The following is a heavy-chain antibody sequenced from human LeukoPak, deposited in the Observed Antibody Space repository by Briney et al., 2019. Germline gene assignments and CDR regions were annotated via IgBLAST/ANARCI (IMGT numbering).Heavy chain of an antibody. D-gene: IGHD6-13*01. Sequence: GGSLILSCAASGFTLSSYAMSWVRQAPGKGLESVSAISGSGGSTYYADSVKGRFTISRDNSKNTLYLQMNSLRAEDTAVYYCAKDGGSSSWGDYYYYYYGMDVWGQGTTVTVSS. J-gene: IGHJ6*02. CDR2: ISGSGGST. V-gene: IGHV3-23*01. CDR1: GFTLSSYA. CDR3: AKDGGSSSWGDYYYYYYGMDV.